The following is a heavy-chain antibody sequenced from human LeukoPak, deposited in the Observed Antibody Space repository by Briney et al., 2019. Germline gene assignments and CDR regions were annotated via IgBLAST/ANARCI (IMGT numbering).Heavy chain of an antibody. CDR3: VREGNELLSKNFDY. CDR1: GFTFTGYY. D-gene: IGHD2-21*02. V-gene: IGHV1-2*02. J-gene: IGHJ4*02. CDR2: INPHSGGT. Sequence: ASVKVSCKASGFTFTGYYIHWVRQAPGQGLEWMGYINPHSGGTNSPQKFQGRVTMTTDTSISTAYMELSSLISDDTAMYYCVREGNELLSKNFDYWGQGTLVTVSS.